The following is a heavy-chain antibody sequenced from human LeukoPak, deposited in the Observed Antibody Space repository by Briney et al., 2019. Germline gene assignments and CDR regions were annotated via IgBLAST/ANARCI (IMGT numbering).Heavy chain of an antibody. CDR1: GGSISSYY. D-gene: IGHD6-19*01. Sequence: SETLSLTCTVSGGSISSYYWSWIRQPPGKGLEWIGYIYYSGSTNYNPSLKSRVTISVDTSQNQFSLMLSSVTAADTAVYYCARDLLSTAGYFDCWGQGTLVTVSS. CDR2: IYYSGST. V-gene: IGHV4-59*01. CDR3: ARDLLSTAGYFDC. J-gene: IGHJ4*02.